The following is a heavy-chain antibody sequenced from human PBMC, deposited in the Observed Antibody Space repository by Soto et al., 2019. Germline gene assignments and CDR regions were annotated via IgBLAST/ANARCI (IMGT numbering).Heavy chain of an antibody. V-gene: IGHV4-31*03. Sequence: SETLSLTCTVSGGSISSGGYYWSWIRQHPGKGLEWIGYIYYSGSTYYNPSLKSRVTISVDTSKNQFSLKLSSVTAADTAVYYCARGDRYYGWFDPWGQGTLVTVSS. CDR2: IYYSGST. CDR3: ARGDRYYGWFDP. CDR1: GGSISSGGYY. D-gene: IGHD3-3*01. J-gene: IGHJ5*02.